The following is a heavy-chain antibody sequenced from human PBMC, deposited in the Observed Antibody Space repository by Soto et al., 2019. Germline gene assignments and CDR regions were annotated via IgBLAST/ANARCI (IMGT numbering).Heavy chain of an antibody. Sequence: GGSLRLSCAASGFTVSSNYMSWVRQAPGKGLEWVSVIYSGGSTYYADSVKGRFTISRDNSKNTLYLQMNSLRAEDTAVYYCAREKDDYIWGSYRLRGYYFDYWGQGTLVTVSS. D-gene: IGHD3-16*02. CDR2: IYSGGST. J-gene: IGHJ4*02. CDR1: GFTVSSNY. V-gene: IGHV3-66*01. CDR3: AREKDDYIWGSYRLRGYYFDY.